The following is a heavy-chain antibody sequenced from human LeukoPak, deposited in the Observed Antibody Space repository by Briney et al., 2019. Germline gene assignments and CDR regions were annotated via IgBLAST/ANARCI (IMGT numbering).Heavy chain of an antibody. CDR2: IYHSGST. CDR3: ARDNRRLGIAAAGEN. D-gene: IGHD6-13*01. V-gene: IGHV4-30-2*01. CDR1: GGSISSGSYY. J-gene: IGHJ4*02. Sequence: SETLSLTCTVSGGSISSGSYYWSWIRQPPGKGLEWIGYIYHSGSTYYNPSLKSRVTISVDRSKNQFSLKLSSVTAADTAVYYCARDNRRLGIAAAGENWGQGTLVTVSS.